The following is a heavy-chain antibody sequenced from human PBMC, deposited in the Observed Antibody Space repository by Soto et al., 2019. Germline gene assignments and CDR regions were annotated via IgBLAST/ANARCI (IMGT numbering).Heavy chain of an antibody. Sequence: QVQLVQSGPEVKKPGASVRVSCMTSGYAFTSYGVNWVRQVPGQGLEWMGWIAPHSGRTTYLPKCQGRVTIPADPSTNTAYMELTSLSSDDTGIYFCARAATGSYHSAYWGQGTVVTVSA. CDR1: GYAFTSYG. CDR2: IAPHSGRT. J-gene: IGHJ4*02. CDR3: ARAATGSYHSAY. D-gene: IGHD3-10*01. V-gene: IGHV1-18*04.